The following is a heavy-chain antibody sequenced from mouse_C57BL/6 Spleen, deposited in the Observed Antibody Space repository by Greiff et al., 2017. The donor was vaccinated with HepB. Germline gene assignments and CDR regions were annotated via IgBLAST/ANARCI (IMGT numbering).Heavy chain of an antibody. CDR1: GYTFTSYW. J-gene: IGHJ1*03. CDR3: ARSEDAGYFDV. V-gene: IGHV1-52*01. Sequence: QVQLQQPGAELVRPGSSVKLSCKASGYTFTSYWMHWVKQRPIQGLEWIGNIDPSDSETHYNQKFKDKSTLTVDKSSSTAYMQLSSLTSEDSAVYYCARSEDAGYFDVWGTGTTVTVSS. CDR2: IDPSDSET.